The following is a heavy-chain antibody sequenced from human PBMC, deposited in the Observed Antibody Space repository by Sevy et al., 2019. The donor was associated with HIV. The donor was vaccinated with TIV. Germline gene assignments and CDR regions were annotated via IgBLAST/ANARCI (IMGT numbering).Heavy chain of an antibody. J-gene: IGHJ4*02. V-gene: IGHV3-73*01. CDR2: IRSKPNNYAT. Sequence: GGSLRLSCAASGFTFSGSAIHWVRQASGKGLEWVGRIRSKPNNYATSYAASVRGRFTISRDDSKDTAYLQMNSLKTEDTPEYYCTRWRGGELDYFDYWGQGTLVTVSS. D-gene: IGHD1-26*01. CDR1: GFTFSGSA. CDR3: TRWRGGELDYFDY.